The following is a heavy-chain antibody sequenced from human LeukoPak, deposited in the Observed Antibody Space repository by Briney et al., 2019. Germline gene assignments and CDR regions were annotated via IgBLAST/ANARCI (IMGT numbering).Heavy chain of an antibody. CDR1: GFTFSSYS. CDR2: ISSSSSYI. CDR3: ARDLGMTGPNGFDY. D-gene: IGHD1-20*01. Sequence: PGGSLRLSCAASGFTFSSYSMNWVRQAPGKGLEWVSSISSSSSYIYYADSVKGRFTISRDNAKNSLYLQMNSLRAEDTAVYYCARDLGMTGPNGFDYWGQGTLVTVSS. J-gene: IGHJ4*02. V-gene: IGHV3-21*01.